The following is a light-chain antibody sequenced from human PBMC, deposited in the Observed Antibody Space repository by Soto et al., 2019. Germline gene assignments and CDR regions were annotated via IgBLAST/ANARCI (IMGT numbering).Light chain of an antibody. CDR1: QSVSSY. V-gene: IGKV3-11*01. J-gene: IGKJ5*01. CDR3: QQRSNWPPIT. Sequence: IVLTQSPATLSLSPGERATLSFRASQSVSSYLAWYQQKPGQAPRLLIYDASNRATGIPARFSGSGSGTDFTLTISSLEPEDFAVYYCQQRSNWPPITFGQGTRLEIK. CDR2: DAS.